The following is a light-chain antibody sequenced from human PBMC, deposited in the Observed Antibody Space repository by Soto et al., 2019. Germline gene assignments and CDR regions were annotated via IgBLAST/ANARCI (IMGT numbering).Light chain of an antibody. J-gene: IGLJ1*01. CDR2: DVS. Sequence: QSALTQPASVSGSPGQSITISCTGTSSDVGGYNYVSWYQQHPGKAPKFMIYDVSNRPSGVSNRFSGSKSGNTASLTISGLQAEDEADYYCSSYTTSFYVFGTGTKVTVL. CDR3: SSYTTSFYV. V-gene: IGLV2-14*01. CDR1: SSDVGGYNY.